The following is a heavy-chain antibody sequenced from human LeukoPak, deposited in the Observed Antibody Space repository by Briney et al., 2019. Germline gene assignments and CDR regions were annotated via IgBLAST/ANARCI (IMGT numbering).Heavy chain of an antibody. D-gene: IGHD3-16*02. CDR2: ISAYNGNT. V-gene: IGHV1-18*01. CDR3: ARYRLSDSPINWFDP. Sequence: ASVKVSCKASGYTFTSFGICWVRQAPGQGLEWMGWISAYNGNTDYAQKLQDRVTMTTDTSTNTAYMELRSLRSDDTALYYCARYRLSDSPINWFDPWGQGTLVTVSS. CDR1: GYTFTSFG. J-gene: IGHJ5*02.